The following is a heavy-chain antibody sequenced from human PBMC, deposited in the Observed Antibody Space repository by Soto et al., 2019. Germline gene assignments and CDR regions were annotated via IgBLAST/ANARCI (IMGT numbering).Heavy chain of an antibody. V-gene: IGHV3-21*06. Sequence: GGSRRLSCAASVFTFTRYSMNWVRQAPGKGLEWVSSISSTTNYIYYGDSMKGRFTISRDNAKNSLYLEMNSLRAEDTAVYYCARESEDLTSNFDYWGQGTLVTVSS. CDR3: ARESEDLTSNFDY. CDR2: ISSTTNYI. J-gene: IGHJ4*02. CDR1: VFTFTRYS.